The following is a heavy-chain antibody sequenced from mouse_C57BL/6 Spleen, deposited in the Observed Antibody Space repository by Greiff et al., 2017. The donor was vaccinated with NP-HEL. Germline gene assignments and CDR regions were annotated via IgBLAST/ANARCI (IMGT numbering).Heavy chain of an antibody. CDR2: IDPGTGGT. CDR3: TRGGLTGDYFDY. Sequence: QVQLQQSGAELVRPGASVTLSCKASGYTFTDYEMHWVKQTPVHGLEWIGAIDPGTGGTAYNQKFKGKAILTADKSSSTAYMELRSLTSEDSAVYYCTRGGLTGDYFDYWGQGTTLTVSS. V-gene: IGHV1-15*01. D-gene: IGHD4-1*01. J-gene: IGHJ2*01. CDR1: GYTFTDYE.